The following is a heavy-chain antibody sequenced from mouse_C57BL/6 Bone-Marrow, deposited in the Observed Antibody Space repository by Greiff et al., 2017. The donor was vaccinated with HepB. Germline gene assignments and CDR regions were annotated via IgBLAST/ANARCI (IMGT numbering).Heavy chain of an antibody. CDR2: INPNNGGT. V-gene: IGHV1-18*01. J-gene: IGHJ4*01. CDR3: ARSFNYYGSSFYAMDY. D-gene: IGHD1-1*01. CDR1: GYTFTDYN. Sequence: EVHLVESGPELVKPGASVKIPCKASGYTFTDYNMDWVKQSHGKSLEWIGDINPNNGGTIYNQKFKGKATLTVDKSSSTAYMELLSLTAEDTAVYYCARSFNYYGSSFYAMDYWGQGTSVTVSS.